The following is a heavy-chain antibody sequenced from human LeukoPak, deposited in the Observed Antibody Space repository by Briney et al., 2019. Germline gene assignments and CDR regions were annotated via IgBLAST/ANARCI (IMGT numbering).Heavy chain of an antibody. Sequence: SETLSLTCTVSGGSISSYYWSWIRQPPGKGLEWIGYIYYSGSTNYNPSLKGRVTISVDTSKNQFSLKLSSVTAADTAVYYCARTFRVAGTEARAFDIWGQGTMVTVSS. CDR2: IYYSGST. CDR1: GGSISSYY. J-gene: IGHJ3*02. CDR3: ARTFRVAGTEARAFDI. V-gene: IGHV4-59*01. D-gene: IGHD6-19*01.